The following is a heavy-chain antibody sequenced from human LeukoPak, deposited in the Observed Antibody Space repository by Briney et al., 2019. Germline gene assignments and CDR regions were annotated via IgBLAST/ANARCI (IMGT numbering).Heavy chain of an antibody. CDR2: INHSGST. V-gene: IGHV4-34*01. CDR3: ARGFPSCSSTSCYRGYYYYGIDV. CDR1: GGSFSGYY. J-gene: IGHJ6*02. Sequence: SETLSLTCAVYGGSFSGYYWSWIRQPPGKGLEWIGEINHSGSTNYNPPLNSQVTISVDTSKNQFSVKLGSVTAADTAVYYCARGFPSCSSTSCYRGYYYYGIDVWGQGTTVTVSS. D-gene: IGHD2-2*02.